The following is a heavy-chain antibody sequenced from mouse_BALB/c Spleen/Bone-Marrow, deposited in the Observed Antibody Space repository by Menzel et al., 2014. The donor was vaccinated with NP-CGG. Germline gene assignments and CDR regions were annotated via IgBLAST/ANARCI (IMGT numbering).Heavy chain of an antibody. D-gene: IGHD3-2*02. Sequence: VQGVESGPGLVAPSQSLSITCTVSGFSLTNYGVHWVRQPPGKGLEWLGVIWAGGSTNYNSALMSRLSISKDNSKSQVFLKMNSLQTDDTAMYYCARVTSSAVGAMDYWGQGTSVTVSS. J-gene: IGHJ4*01. CDR2: IWAGGST. CDR3: ARVTSSAVGAMDY. V-gene: IGHV2-9*02. CDR1: GFSLTNYG.